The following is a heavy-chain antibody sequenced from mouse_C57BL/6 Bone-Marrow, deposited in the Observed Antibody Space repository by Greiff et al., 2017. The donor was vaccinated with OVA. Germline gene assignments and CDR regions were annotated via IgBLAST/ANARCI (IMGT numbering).Heavy chain of an antibody. V-gene: IGHV1-64*01. J-gene: IGHJ3*01. CDR3: ASDYYGSSYVAWFAY. D-gene: IGHD1-1*01. CDR1: GYTFTSYW. CDR2: IHPNSGST. Sequence: QVQLKQPGAELVKPGASVKLSCKASGYTFTSYWMHWVKQRPGQGLEWIGMIHPNSGSTNYNEKFKSKATLTVDKSSSTAYMQLSSLTSEDSAVYYCASDYYGSSYVAWFAYWGQGTLVTVSA.